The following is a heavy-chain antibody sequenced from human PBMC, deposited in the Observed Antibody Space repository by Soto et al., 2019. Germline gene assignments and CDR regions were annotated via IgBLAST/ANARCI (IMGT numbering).Heavy chain of an antibody. CDR2: IYHSGRT. CDR1: GGSISSSNW. Sequence: SEILSLTCAVSGGSISSSNWWSWVRQPPGKVLEWIGEIYHSGRTNYNPSLKSRVTISVDKSKNQFSLKLSSVTAADTAVYYCARLYDILTGTFDYWGQGTLVTVSS. D-gene: IGHD3-9*01. J-gene: IGHJ4*02. CDR3: ARLYDILTGTFDY. V-gene: IGHV4-4*02.